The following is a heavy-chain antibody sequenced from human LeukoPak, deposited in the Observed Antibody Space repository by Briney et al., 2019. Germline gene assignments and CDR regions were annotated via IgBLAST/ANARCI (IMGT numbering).Heavy chain of an antibody. V-gene: IGHV1-18*01. CDR3: ARCTYHYDFWSGYYTHPENWFDP. CDR2: ISAYNGNT. Sequence: GASVKVSCKASGYTFTSYGISWVRQAPGQGLEWMGWISAYNGNTNYAQKLQGRVTMIIDTSTSTAYMELRSLRSDDTAVYYCARCTYHYDFWSGYYTHPENWFDPWGQGTLVTVSS. CDR1: GYTFTSYG. J-gene: IGHJ5*02. D-gene: IGHD3-3*01.